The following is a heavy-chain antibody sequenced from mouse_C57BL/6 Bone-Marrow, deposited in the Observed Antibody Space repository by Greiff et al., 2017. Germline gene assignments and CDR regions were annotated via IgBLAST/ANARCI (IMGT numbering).Heavy chain of an antibody. V-gene: IGHV1-5*01. CDR2: IYPGNSDT. J-gene: IGHJ3*01. Sequence: VQLKESGTVLARPGASVQMSCKPSGYTFTSYWMHWVKKRPGQGLEWIGAIYPGNSDTSYNQKFKGKAKLTAVTSASTAYIELSSLTNEDSAVYYCTSLNGDGFAEWGQGTLVTVAA. CDR1: GYTFTSYW. D-gene: IGHD4-1*01. CDR3: TSLNGDGFAE.